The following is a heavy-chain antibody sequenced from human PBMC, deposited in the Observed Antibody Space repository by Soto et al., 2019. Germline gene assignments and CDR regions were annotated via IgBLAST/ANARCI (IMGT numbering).Heavy chain of an antibody. D-gene: IGHD4-4*01. V-gene: IGHV3-7*01. Sequence: PGGSLRLSCAASGFSFSNYWMSWVRQAPGKGLEWVANIEPDGSVKKYADSVSLRGRFTISRDNSKNLVFLRMDSLRAEDTAVYYCARDEYNNYGGIDVWGQGTTVTVSS. CDR3: ARDEYNNYGGIDV. J-gene: IGHJ6*02. CDR1: GFSFSNYW. CDR2: IEPDGSVK.